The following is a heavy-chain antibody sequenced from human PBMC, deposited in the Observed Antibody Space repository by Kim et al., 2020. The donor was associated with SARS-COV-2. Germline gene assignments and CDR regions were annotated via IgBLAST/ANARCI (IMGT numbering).Heavy chain of an antibody. V-gene: IGHV6-1*01. Sequence: SQTLSLTCAISGDSVSSNSAAWNWIRQSPSRGLEWLGRTYYRSKWYNDYAVSVKSRITINPDTSKNQFSLQLNSVTPGDTAVYYCARDSGCSGGSCFWWFDPWGQGTLVTVSS. CDR3: ARDSGCSGGSCFWWFDP. CDR2: TYYRSKWYN. D-gene: IGHD2-15*01. CDR1: GDSVSSNSAA. J-gene: IGHJ5*02.